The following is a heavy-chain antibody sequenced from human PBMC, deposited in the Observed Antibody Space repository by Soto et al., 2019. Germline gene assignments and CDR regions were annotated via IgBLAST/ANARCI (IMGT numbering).Heavy chain of an antibody. D-gene: IGHD3-10*01. CDR2: ISFSVSTI. J-gene: IGHJ6*02. V-gene: IGHV3-48*03. Sequence: GSLRVSGAASGLSLSDYQMNEVRQGPGKGLEWIAHISFSVSTIYYADSVKGRFSISRDNSKDFLYLQMSGLRADDSAVYYWTRGVRFFYRAEVWGLGTTFPVS. CDR3: TRGVRFFYRAEV. CDR1: GLSLSDYQ.